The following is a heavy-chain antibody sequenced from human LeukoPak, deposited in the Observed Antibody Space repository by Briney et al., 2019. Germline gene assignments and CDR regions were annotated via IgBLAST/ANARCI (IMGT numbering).Heavy chain of an antibody. J-gene: IGHJ6*03. Sequence: SETLSFTCTVSGGSISSYYWSWIRQPPGKGLEWIGYIYYSGSTNYNPSLKSRVTISVDTSKNQFSLKLSSVTAADTAVYYCARAGKEDHYYMDVWGKGTTVTVSS. CDR3: ARAGKEDHYYMDV. V-gene: IGHV4-59*01. CDR2: IYYSGST. D-gene: IGHD4-23*01. CDR1: GGSISSYY.